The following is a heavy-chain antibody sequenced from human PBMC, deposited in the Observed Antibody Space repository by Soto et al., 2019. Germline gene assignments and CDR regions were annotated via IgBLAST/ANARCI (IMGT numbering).Heavy chain of an antibody. J-gene: IGHJ5*02. CDR1: GFSLTTRGVG. V-gene: IGHV2-5*02. Sequence: QITLKESGPTLVKPTQTLTLTCTFSGFSLTTRGVGVGWIRQPPGKALECLALIYWDDDKRYSPSLQNRLSITKDTSKNPVVLTMTNVDPVDTATYYCAHIPNYYQYDWFDPWGQGTLVSVSS. CDR3: AHIPNYYQYDWFDP. D-gene: IGHD3-16*01. CDR2: IYWDDDK.